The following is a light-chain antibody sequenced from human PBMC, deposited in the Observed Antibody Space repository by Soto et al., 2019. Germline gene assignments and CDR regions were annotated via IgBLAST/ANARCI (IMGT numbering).Light chain of an antibody. J-gene: IGKJ5*01. V-gene: IGKV3-15*01. CDR1: QSVSNN. CDR2: YAS. Sequence: EIMMTQSPATLSVSPGERATLSCRASQSVSNNVAWYQQKPGQAPRLLIYYASTRATGIPARFSGSGSGTEFPPTISSLQSEDFALYYCQQYNNWPPITFGQGTRLEIK. CDR3: QQYNNWPPIT.